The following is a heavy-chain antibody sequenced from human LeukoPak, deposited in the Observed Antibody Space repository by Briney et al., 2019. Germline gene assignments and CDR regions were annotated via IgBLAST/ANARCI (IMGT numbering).Heavy chain of an antibody. CDR2: ITASGDRT. CDR1: GFILSDYV. V-gene: IGHV3-23*01. CDR3: ARRDIVVIVSASDY. Sequence: GDSLRLSCTASGFILSDYVMIWVRQAPRKGLEWVSGITASGDRTYYEDSVKGRFTVSRDNSKNTVYLQMNSLRVDDTAVYYCARRDIVVIVSASDYSGQGTLVTGSS. J-gene: IGHJ4*02. D-gene: IGHD2-15*01.